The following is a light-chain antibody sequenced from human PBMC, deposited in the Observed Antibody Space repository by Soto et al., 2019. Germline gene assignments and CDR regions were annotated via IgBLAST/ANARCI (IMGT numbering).Light chain of an antibody. CDR3: SSYTSSSTLEGV. V-gene: IGLV2-14*01. CDR1: SSDVGGYNY. J-gene: IGLJ1*01. CDR2: DVS. Sequence: QSALTQPASVSGSPGQSITISCTGTSSDVGGYNYVSWYQQHPGKAPKLMIYDVSNRPSGVSNRFSGSKSGNTASLTISGLQAEDEADYYCSSYTSSSTLEGVFGTGTNVTVL.